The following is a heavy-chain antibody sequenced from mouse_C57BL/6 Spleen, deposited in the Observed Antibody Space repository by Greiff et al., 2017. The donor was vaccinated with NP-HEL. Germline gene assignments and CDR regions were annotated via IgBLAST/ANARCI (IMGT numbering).Heavy chain of an antibody. Sequence: QVQLQQPGTELVKPGASVKLSCKASGYTFTSYWMHWVKQRPGQGLEWIGNINPSNGGTNYNEKFKSKATLTVDKSSSTAYMQLSSLTSEDSAVDYCARSGSSGPYYYAMDYWGQGTSVTVSS. V-gene: IGHV1-53*01. CDR1: GYTFTSYW. J-gene: IGHJ4*01. CDR3: ARSGSSGPYYYAMDY. D-gene: IGHD3-2*02. CDR2: INPSNGGT.